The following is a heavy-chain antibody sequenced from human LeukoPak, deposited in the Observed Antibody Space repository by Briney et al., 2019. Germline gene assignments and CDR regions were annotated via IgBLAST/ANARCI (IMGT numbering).Heavy chain of an antibody. J-gene: IGHJ4*02. CDR1: GGTFSSYA. D-gene: IGHD3-22*01. CDR2: IIPIFGTA. Sequence: SVKVSCKASGGTFSSYAISWVRQAPGQGLEWMGGIIPIFGTANYAQKFQGRVTITADESTSTAYMELSSLRSEDTAVYYCARENYYDSSGYYLLGSYWGQGTLVTVSS. CDR3: ARENYYDSSGYYLLGSY. V-gene: IGHV1-69*13.